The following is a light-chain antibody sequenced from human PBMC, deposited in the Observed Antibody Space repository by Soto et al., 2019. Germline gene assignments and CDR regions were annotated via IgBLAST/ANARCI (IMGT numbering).Light chain of an antibody. Sequence: DVVMTQSPLSLPVTLGQSASISCRSGQSLVQSDGNTYLNWFHQRPGQSPRRLIYKVSNRDSGVPDRFSGSGSGTDFTLKISRVEAEDVGVYYCMQGTHWPVTFGQGTKVDIK. J-gene: IGKJ1*01. CDR1: QSLVQSDGNTY. V-gene: IGKV2-30*02. CDR2: KVS. CDR3: MQGTHWPVT.